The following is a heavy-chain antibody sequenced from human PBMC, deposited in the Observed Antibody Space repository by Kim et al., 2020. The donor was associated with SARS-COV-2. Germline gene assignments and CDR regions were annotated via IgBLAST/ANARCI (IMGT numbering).Heavy chain of an antibody. CDR2: IKSKSDGETT. D-gene: IGHD6-6*01. Sequence: GGSLRLSCAASGFIFSNAWMSWVRQAPGKGLEWVGRIKSKSDGETTDYAAPVKGRFTMSRDDSKNILYVQMNSLKIEDTAVYYCTTAGSSKGDYWGQGTLVTVSS. CDR1: GFIFSNAW. J-gene: IGHJ4*02. V-gene: IGHV3-15*01. CDR3: TTAGSSKGDY.